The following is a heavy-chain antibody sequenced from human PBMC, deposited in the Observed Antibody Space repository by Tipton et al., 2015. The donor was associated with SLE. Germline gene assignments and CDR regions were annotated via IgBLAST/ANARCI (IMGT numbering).Heavy chain of an antibody. D-gene: IGHD3-10*01. CDR1: GGSISSSSYY. CDR2: MYYSGRT. J-gene: IGHJ4*02. CDR3: LRSGGY. Sequence: GLVKPSETLSLTCSVSGGSISSSSYYWGWIRQSPGKGLEWIASMYYSGRTYYNPSLKSRVTISADTSKNQFSLRLNSVTAADTAVYYCLRSGGYWGQGTLVTVSS. V-gene: IGHV4-39*01.